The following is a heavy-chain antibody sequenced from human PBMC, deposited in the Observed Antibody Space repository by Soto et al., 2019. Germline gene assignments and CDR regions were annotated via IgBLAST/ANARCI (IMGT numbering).Heavy chain of an antibody. Sequence: QVQLQESGPGLVRPSETLSLTCTVSGGSISPYYWSWIRQPPGQGLEWICYVYYTGSANSRPSLNSRVTISLDTSKNQFSLNLNSVTAADTAIYFCARGSPLSSSLPLDYWGQGTLVAVSS. CDR3: ARGSPLSSSLPLDY. J-gene: IGHJ4*02. CDR2: VYYTGSA. D-gene: IGHD2-15*01. V-gene: IGHV4-59*01. CDR1: GGSISPYY.